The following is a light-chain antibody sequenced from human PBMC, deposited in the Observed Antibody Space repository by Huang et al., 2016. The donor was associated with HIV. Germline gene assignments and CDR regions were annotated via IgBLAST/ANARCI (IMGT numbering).Light chain of an antibody. CDR1: QSINNW. J-gene: IGKJ4*01. CDR2: KAS. Sequence: DIQMTQSPPTLSASVGDRVIITCRAGQSINNWLAWYQQKPGKAPRLLIYKASNLESGVPSRFSGTGSGTEFTLTISHLQADDCATYYCQQYNTFPLTFGGGTTVDLK. CDR3: QQYNTFPLT. V-gene: IGKV1-5*03.